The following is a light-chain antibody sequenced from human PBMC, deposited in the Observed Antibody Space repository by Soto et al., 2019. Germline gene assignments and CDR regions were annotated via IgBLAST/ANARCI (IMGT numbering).Light chain of an antibody. CDR1: QTVSNTY. J-gene: IGKJ4*01. Sequence: EIVLTQFPGALSLSPGERVTLSCRASQTVSNTYLAWYQQKSGQAPKFLIYGASNRATGIPDRFSGSGSGTYFTLTISRLEPEDFAVYYCQQYGALPPTFGGGTKVEIK. CDR2: GAS. V-gene: IGKV3-20*01. CDR3: QQYGALPPT.